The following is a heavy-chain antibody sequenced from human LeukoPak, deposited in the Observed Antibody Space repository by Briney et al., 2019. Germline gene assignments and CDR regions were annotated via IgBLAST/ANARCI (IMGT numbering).Heavy chain of an antibody. D-gene: IGHD5-18*01. J-gene: IGHJ4*02. Sequence: TLSLTCTVSGGSISSGDYYWSWIRQPPGKGLEWIGYIYYSGSTYYNPSLKSRVTISVDTSKNQFSLKLSSVTAADTAVYYCASRGYSYGYSEAGDYFDYWGQGTLVTVSS. CDR2: IYYSGST. CDR3: ASRGYSYGYSEAGDYFDY. V-gene: IGHV4-30-4*08. CDR1: GGSISSGDYY.